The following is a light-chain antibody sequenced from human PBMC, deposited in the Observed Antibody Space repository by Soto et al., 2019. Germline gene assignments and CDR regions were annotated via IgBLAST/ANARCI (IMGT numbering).Light chain of an antibody. V-gene: IGLV2-14*03. CDR2: GIS. CDR3: TSYTGSRASYV. Sequence: QSALTQPASLFGSPGQSITISCTGTSSDIGGYNFVSWYQQHPGKAPKLLIYGISNRPSGVSNRFSGSKFDNTASLTISGLQADDEADYFCTSYTGSRASYVFGTGTKLTVL. CDR1: SSDIGGYNF. J-gene: IGLJ1*01.